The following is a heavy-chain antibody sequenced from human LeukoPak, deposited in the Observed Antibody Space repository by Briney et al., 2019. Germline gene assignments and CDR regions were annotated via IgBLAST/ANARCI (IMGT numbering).Heavy chain of an antibody. Sequence: PSETLTLTCAVYGGSFSGYYWSWIRQPPGKGLEWLAEINHSGSTNYNPSLKRRVPISVDPSKNQFSLKLSSETAADTAVYYCARRVWVAAAHPQHWGQGTLVTVPS. CDR1: GGSFSGYY. V-gene: IGHV4-34*01. D-gene: IGHD6-13*01. CDR3: ARRVWVAAAHPQH. CDR2: INHSGST. J-gene: IGHJ1*01.